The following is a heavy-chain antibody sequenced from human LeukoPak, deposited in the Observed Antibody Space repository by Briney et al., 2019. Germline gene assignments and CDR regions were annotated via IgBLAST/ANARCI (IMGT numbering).Heavy chain of an antibody. Sequence: PGGALRLSGAASRWIVRDYYMSWIRQAPGKGLEWVSYISTSGSTIYYADSVKGRFTVSRDNTKNSLYLQMNSLRAEDTAVYYCARDYRAPDYWGQGTLVTVSS. J-gene: IGHJ4*02. CDR3: ARDYRAPDY. CDR1: RWIVRDYY. V-gene: IGHV3-11*04. CDR2: ISTSGSTI. D-gene: IGHD3-16*02.